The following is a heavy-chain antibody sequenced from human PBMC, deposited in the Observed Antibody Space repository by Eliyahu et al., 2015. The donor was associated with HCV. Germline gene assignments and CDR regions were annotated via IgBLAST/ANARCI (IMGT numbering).Heavy chain of an antibody. V-gene: IGHV3-15*01. CDR3: MRGVVVVAATDY. CDR1: AFSLXDAW. CDR2: IKSKIEGGPT. D-gene: IGHD2-15*01. J-gene: IGHJ4*02. Sequence: EVQLVESGGGLVKPGGSLRLSCAGSAFSLXDAWMSWVRQAPGKGLEWAGRIKSKIEGGPTDYAAPVKGRFTISRDDSKNTVYLQMHSLKTEDTGVYYCMRGVVVVAATDYWGKGTVVTVSS.